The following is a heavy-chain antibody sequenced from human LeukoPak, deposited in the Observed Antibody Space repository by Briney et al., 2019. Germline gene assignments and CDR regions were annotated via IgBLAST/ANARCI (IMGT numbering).Heavy chain of an antibody. CDR2: IYYSGST. Sequence: PSETLSLTCTVSGGSISSYYWSWIRQPPGKGLEWIGYIYYSGSTNYNPSLKSRVTISVDTSKNQFSLKLSSVTAADTAVYYCARVRYCSSTSCWNNYSYYSGMDVWAQGPPVPVPS. CDR1: GGSISSYY. D-gene: IGHD2-2*01. CDR3: ARVRYCSSTSCWNNYSYYSGMDV. J-gene: IGHJ6*02. V-gene: IGHV4-59*01.